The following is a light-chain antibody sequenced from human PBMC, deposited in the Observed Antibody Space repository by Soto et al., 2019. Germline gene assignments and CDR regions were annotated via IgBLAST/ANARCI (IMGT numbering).Light chain of an antibody. Sequence: DIQMTQSPSSLSASVGDRVTITCRASQSISSYLNWYQQKPGKAPKLLIYAASSLQSGVPSRFSGSGSGTDFTLTISSLQPEDFATYYCQQSYSTPPEWTFGQATKVDIK. CDR1: QSISSY. J-gene: IGKJ1*01. V-gene: IGKV1-39*01. CDR2: AAS. CDR3: QQSYSTPPEWT.